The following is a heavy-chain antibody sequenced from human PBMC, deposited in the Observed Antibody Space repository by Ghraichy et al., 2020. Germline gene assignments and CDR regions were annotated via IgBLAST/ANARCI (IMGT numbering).Heavy chain of an antibody. J-gene: IGHJ6*03. D-gene: IGHD5-12*01. CDR1: GFTFSSYD. V-gene: IGHV3-13*01. Sequence: GGSLRLSCAASGFTFSSYDMHWVRQATGKGLEWVSAIGTAGDTYYPGSVKGRFTISRENAKNSLYLQMNSLRAGDTAVYYCARGGGSHYYYYYMDVWGKGTTVNVSS. CDR3: ARGGGSHYYYYYMDV. CDR2: IGTAGDT.